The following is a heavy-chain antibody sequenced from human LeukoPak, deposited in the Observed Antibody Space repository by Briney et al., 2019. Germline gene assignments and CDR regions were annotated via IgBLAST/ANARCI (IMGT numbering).Heavy chain of an antibody. CDR2: IRYDGSDK. CDR3: SGSYSY. CDR1: GFTFGNYG. Sequence: GGSLRLSCAASGFTFGNYGMHWVRQAPGKGLEWVAFIRYDGSDKYYADSVKGRFTISRDNSKNTLYLQMNSLRPEDTAVCFCSGSYSYWGQGTLVTVSS. V-gene: IGHV3-30*02. D-gene: IGHD1-26*01. J-gene: IGHJ4*02.